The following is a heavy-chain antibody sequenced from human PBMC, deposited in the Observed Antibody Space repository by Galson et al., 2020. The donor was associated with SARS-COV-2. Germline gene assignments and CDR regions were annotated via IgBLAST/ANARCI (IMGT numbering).Heavy chain of an antibody. Sequence: NSGGSLRLSCAASGFTFSDYYMSWIRQAPGKGLEWVSYISSSGSTIYYADSVKGRFTISRDNAKNSLYLQMNSLRAEDTAVYYCARDFIVVVPAAMDGEHFDYWGQGTLVTVSS. CDR1: GFTFSDYY. J-gene: IGHJ4*02. D-gene: IGHD2-2*01. CDR2: ISSSGSTI. CDR3: ARDFIVVVPAAMDGEHFDY. V-gene: IGHV3-11*01.